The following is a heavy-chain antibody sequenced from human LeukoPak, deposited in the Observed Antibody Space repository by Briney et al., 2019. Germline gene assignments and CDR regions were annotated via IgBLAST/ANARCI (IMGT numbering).Heavy chain of an antibody. CDR1: GYTFTGHY. D-gene: IGHD3-22*01. CDR3: ASLNLPDSSGYYDD. J-gene: IGHJ4*02. V-gene: IGHV1-2*02. Sequence: ASVKVSCKASGYTFTGHYMHWVRQAPGQGLEWMGWINPNSGGTNYAQKFQGRDTMTRDTSISTAYMELSRLRSDDSAVYYCASLNLPDSSGYYDDWGQGTLVTVSS. CDR2: INPNSGGT.